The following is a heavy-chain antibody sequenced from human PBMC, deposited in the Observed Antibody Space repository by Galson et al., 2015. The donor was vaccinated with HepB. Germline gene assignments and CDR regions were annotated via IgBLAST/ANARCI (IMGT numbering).Heavy chain of an antibody. D-gene: IGHD2-15*01. CDR2: MRPDNRDT. J-gene: IGHJ5*02. CDR3: ARGALVGVVGGSQNNSFDP. CDR1: GYTFSTSS. Sequence: QSGAEVKKPGTSVKVSCKASGYTFSTSSITWVRQAPGQGLEWMGWMRPDNRDTNYARNFQGKVTMTTDTFTSTAYMELRRLRSDDTAVYYCARGALVGVVGGSQNNSFDPWGQGTLVTVSS. V-gene: IGHV1-18*01.